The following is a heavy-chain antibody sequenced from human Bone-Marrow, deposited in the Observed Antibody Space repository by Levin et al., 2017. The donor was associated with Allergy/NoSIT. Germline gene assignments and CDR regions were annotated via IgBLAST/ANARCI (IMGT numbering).Heavy chain of an antibody. CDR3: AREIMVGNVRRSGSPRYFDL. D-gene: IGHD1-26*01. Sequence: GASVKVSCKASGYPFGAYDIHWVRQAPGQGLEWMGWINPNSGGTKYAQQFQGRVTMARDTSISTAYVELRSLMSDHAAVYYCAREIMVGNVRRSGSPRYFDLWGQGTLVTVSS. CDR1: GYPFGAYD. J-gene: IGHJ5*02. V-gene: IGHV1-2*02. CDR2: INPNSGGT.